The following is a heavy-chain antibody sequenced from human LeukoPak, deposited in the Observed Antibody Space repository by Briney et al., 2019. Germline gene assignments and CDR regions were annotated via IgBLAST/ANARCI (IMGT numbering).Heavy chain of an antibody. CDR3: ARVLGGATHYLDY. CDR2: IYYSGST. Sequence: SETLSLTCTVSGGSISSYYWSWIRQPPGKGLEWIGYIYYSGSTNYNPSLKSRVTISVDTSKNHFSLKRSSVNAGDTAVYYCARVLGGATHYLDYWGQGTLVTVSS. D-gene: IGHD1-26*01. CDR1: GGSISSYY. J-gene: IGHJ4*02. V-gene: IGHV4-59*01.